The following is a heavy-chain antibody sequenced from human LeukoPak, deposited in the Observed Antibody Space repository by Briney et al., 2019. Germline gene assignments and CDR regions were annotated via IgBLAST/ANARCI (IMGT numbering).Heavy chain of an antibody. V-gene: IGHV4-34*01. Sequence: WESLSLTCAVYGGSFSGYYWSWIRQPPGKGLEWIGEINHSGSTNYNPSLKSRVTISVDTSKNQFSLKLSSVTAADTAVYYCARLLGGTTEHHGYYMDVWGKGTTVTVSS. CDR3: ARLLGGTTEHHGYYMDV. CDR2: INHSGST. CDR1: GGSFSGYY. J-gene: IGHJ6*03. D-gene: IGHD1-7*01.